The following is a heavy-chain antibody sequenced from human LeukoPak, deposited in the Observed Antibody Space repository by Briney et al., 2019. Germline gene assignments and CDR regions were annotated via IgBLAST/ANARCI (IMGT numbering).Heavy chain of an antibody. Sequence: ASVKVSCKASGYTFINYDISWVRQAPGQGLEWMGWMNPNSGNTGYAQKFQGRVPITRNTSISTAYMELSSLRSEDTAVYYCARSREYSSSWFDYWGQGTLVTVSS. CDR2: MNPNSGNT. CDR3: ARSREYSSSWFDY. D-gene: IGHD6-13*01. V-gene: IGHV1-8*03. J-gene: IGHJ4*02. CDR1: GYTFINYD.